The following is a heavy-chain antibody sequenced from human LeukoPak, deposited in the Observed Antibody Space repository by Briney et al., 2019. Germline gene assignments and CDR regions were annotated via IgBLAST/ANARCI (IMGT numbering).Heavy chain of an antibody. J-gene: IGHJ5*02. CDR3: ARPYYYDSRIDP. V-gene: IGHV4-30-4*01. CDR2: MYYSGST. CDR1: GSSISSGDYY. Sequence: SETLSLTCTVSGSSISSGDYYWSWIRQPPGKGLEWIAHMYYSGSTYYNPSLKSRVTMSADTSKNQLSLKLSSVTAADTAVYYCARPYYYDSRIDPWGQGILVTVSS. D-gene: IGHD3-22*01.